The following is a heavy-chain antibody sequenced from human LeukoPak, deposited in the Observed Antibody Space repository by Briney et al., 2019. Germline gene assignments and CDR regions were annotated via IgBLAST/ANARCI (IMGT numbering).Heavy chain of an antibody. V-gene: IGHV3-53*01. CDR3: AKSSPRGSYSIIDFDY. Sequence: GGSLRLSCAASGFTVSRNYMNWVRQAPGKGLEWVSVISSGGSTFYADSVKGRFTISRDNSKNTLYLQMNSLRAEDTAVYYCAKSSPRGSYSIIDFDYWGQGTLVTVSP. CDR2: ISSGGST. J-gene: IGHJ4*02. CDR1: GFTVSRNY. D-gene: IGHD1-26*01.